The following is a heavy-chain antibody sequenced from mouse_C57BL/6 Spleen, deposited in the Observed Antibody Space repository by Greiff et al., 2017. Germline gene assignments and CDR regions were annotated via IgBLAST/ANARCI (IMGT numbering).Heavy chain of an antibody. CDR1: GFTFSDYY. V-gene: IGHV5-16*01. J-gene: IGHJ1*03. CDR3: AREDWYFDV. Sequence: LQQSEGGLVQPGSSMKLSCTASGFTFSDYYMAWVRQVPEKGLEGVANINYDGSSTYYLDSLKSRFIISRDNAKNILYLQMSSLKSEDTATYYCAREDWYFDVWGTGTTVTVSS. CDR2: INYDGSST.